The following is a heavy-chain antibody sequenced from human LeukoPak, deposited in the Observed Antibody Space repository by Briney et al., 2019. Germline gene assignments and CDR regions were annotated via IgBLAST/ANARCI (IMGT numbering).Heavy chain of an antibody. CDR2: ISHSGGST. Sequence: GGSLRLSCAASGFTFRSYAMTWVRQAPGKGLEWVSSISHSGGSTYYADSVKGRFTISRDNSKNTLYLQMNSLRVGDAAVYFCAKARQLHDSSGNYYFDFWGQGTLVTVSS. CDR1: GFTFRSYA. D-gene: IGHD3-22*01. CDR3: AKARQLHDSSGNYYFDF. V-gene: IGHV3-23*01. J-gene: IGHJ4*02.